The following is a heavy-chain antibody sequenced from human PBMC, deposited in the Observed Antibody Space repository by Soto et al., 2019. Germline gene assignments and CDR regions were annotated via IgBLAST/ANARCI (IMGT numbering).Heavy chain of an antibody. CDR2: ISYDGSNK. CDR3: AKELGGYCSGGSCYYFDY. Sequence: PGGSLRLSCAASGFTFSSYGRHWVRQAPGKGLEWVEVISYDGSNKYYADSVKGRFTMSRDNSKNTLYLQMNSLRVEDTAVYYCAKELGGYCSGGSCYYFDYWGQGT. D-gene: IGHD2-15*01. V-gene: IGHV3-30*18. CDR1: GFTFSSYG. J-gene: IGHJ4*02.